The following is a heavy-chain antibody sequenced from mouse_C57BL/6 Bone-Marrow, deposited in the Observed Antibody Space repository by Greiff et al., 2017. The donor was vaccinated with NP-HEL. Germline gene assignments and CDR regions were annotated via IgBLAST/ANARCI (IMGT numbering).Heavy chain of an antibody. CDR1: GFNFKNTY. J-gene: IGHJ2*01. CDR3: ALIYYGNCDY. V-gene: IGHV14-3*01. Sequence: VQLQQSVAELVRPGASVKLSCTASGFNFKNTYMHWVKQRPEQGLEWIGRIDPAHGHTKYAPMFQGKATITADTYSNTAYLQLSSLTSEDTAVYYCALIYYGNCDYWGQGTTLTVSS. D-gene: IGHD2-1*01. CDR2: IDPAHGHT.